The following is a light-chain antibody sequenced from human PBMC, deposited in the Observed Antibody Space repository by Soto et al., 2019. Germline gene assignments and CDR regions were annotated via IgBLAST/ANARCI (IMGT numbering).Light chain of an antibody. Sequence: DIVMTQSPLSLPVTPGEPASISCRSSQSLLHHNGHHYLDWYLQKPGQSPQVLIYLSFNRASGVPDRFSGSGSGTDFTRKIRRVEAEDVGVYYCIQTLQAPYTFGQGTKLEIK. J-gene: IGKJ2*01. V-gene: IGKV2-28*01. CDR2: LSF. CDR3: IQTLQAPYT. CDR1: QSLLHHNGHHY.